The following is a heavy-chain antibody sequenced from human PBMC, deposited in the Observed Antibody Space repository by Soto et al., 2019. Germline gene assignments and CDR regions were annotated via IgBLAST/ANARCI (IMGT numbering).Heavy chain of an antibody. CDR3: AKDLGYCSSTSCYEGGY. J-gene: IGHJ4*02. D-gene: IGHD2-2*01. CDR2: ISGSGGST. Sequence: GGSLRLSCAASGFTFSSYAMSWVRQAPGKGLEWVSAISGSGGSTYYADSVKGRFTISRDNSKNTLYLQMNSLRAEDTAVYYCAKDLGYCSSTSCYEGGYWGQGTLVTVSS. V-gene: IGHV3-23*01. CDR1: GFTFSSYA.